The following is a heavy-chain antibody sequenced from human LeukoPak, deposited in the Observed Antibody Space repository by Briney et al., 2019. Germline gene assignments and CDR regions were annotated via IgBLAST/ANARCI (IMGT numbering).Heavy chain of an antibody. CDR3: AKDRKYFDS. J-gene: IGHJ4*02. CDR2: VSGSGGTT. Sequence: PGGSLGLSCAASGFTFSSSAMSWVRQAPGKGLEWVSVVSGSGGTTYYADSVKGRFTISRDNSKNTLYLQMNSLRAEDTALYYCAKDRKYFDSWGQGTLVTVSS. V-gene: IGHV3-23*01. CDR1: GFTFSSSA. D-gene: IGHD1-14*01.